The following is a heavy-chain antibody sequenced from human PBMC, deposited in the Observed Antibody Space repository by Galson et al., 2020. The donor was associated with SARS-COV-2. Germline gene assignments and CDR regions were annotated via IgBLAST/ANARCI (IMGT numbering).Heavy chain of an antibody. J-gene: IGHJ4*02. CDR2: ISSSGSTI. D-gene: IGHD5-18*01. CDR1: GFTFSDYY. CDR3: AKNGYSYGYIGYFDY. Sequence: NSGGSLRLSCAASGFTFSDYYMSWIRQAPGKGLEWVSYISSSGSTIYYADSVKGRFTISRDNSKNTLYLQMNSLRAEDTAVYYCAKNGYSYGYIGYFDYWGQGTLVTVSS. V-gene: IGHV3-11*04.